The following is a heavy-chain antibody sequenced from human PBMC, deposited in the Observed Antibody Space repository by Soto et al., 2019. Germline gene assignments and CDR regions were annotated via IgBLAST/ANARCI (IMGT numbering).Heavy chain of an antibody. V-gene: IGHV5-51*01. J-gene: IGHJ4*02. CDR3: ARSVGYTSTWYFTFDF. CDR1: GYSFSSYW. CDR2: VYPYDSDT. D-gene: IGHD6-13*01. Sequence: GESLKISCKGSGYSFSSYWIDWVRLMPGKGLEWMGSVYPYDSDTIYSPSFQGQITISADKSINTAYLQWSSLQASDTAMYFCARSVGYTSTWYFTFDFWGQGTLVTVSS.